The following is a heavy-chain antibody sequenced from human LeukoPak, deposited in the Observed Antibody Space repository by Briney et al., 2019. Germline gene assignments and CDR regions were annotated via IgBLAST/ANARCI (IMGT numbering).Heavy chain of an antibody. CDR3: ARLSYDSSYFY. Sequence: SETLSLTCAVYGGSFSGYYWSWIRQPPGKGLEWIGEINHSGSTNYNPSLKSRVTISVDTSKNQFSLKLSSVTAADTAVHYCARLSYDSSYFYWGQGTLVTVSS. V-gene: IGHV4-34*01. CDR2: INHSGST. J-gene: IGHJ4*02. CDR1: GGSFSGYY. D-gene: IGHD3-22*01.